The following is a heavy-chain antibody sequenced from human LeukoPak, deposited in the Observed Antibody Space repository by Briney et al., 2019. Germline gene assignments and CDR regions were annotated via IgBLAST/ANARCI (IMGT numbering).Heavy chain of an antibody. CDR1: GFTFSSYS. D-gene: IGHD3-10*01. V-gene: IGHV3-21*01. J-gene: IGHJ4*02. CDR2: ISSSSSYI. CDR3: ASTEVRGVIIWGYYFDY. Sequence: TGGSLRLSCAASGFTFSSYSMNWVRQAPGKGLEWVSSISSSSSYIYYADSVKGRFTISRDNAKNSLYLQMNSLRAEDTAVYYCASTEVRGVIIWGYYFDYWGQGTLVTVSS.